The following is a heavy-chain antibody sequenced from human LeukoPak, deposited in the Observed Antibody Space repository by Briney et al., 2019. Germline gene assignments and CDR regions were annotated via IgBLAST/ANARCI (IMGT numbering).Heavy chain of an antibody. V-gene: IGHV3-48*02. CDR2: ISGSSSPI. J-gene: IGHJ4*02. Sequence: GGSLRLTCEASGFTFSSYSMNWVRQAPGKGLEWVSYISGSSSPIYYADSVKGRFTSFRDNAKNSLYLQMKSVRDEDTAVYYCARDMDIGVVPAAIFDYWGQGTLVTVSS. CDR1: GFTFSSYS. D-gene: IGHD2-2*03. CDR3: ARDMDIGVVPAAIFDY.